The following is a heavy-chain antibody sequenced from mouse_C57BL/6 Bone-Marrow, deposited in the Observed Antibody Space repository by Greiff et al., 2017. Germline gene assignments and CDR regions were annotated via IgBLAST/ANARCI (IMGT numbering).Heavy chain of an antibody. CDR3: TRAEATTDY. CDR2: IDPETGGT. J-gene: IGHJ2*01. D-gene: IGHD2-12*01. CDR1: GYTFTDYE. V-gene: IGHV1-15*01. Sequence: VQLQQSGAELVRPGASVTLSCKASGYTFTDYEMHWVKQTPVHGLEWIGAIDPETGGTAYNQKFKGKDILTADKSSSTAYMELRSLTSEDSAVYYCTRAEATTDYWGQGTTLTVAS.